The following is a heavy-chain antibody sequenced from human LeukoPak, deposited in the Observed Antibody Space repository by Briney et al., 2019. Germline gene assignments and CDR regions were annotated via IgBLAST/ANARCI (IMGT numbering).Heavy chain of an antibody. V-gene: IGHV3-23*01. CDR2: ISGGGGST. CDR1: GFTFSSYA. CDR3: AKTLQGYYYYGLDV. J-gene: IGHJ6*02. Sequence: GESLRLSCTASGFTFSSYAMTWVRQAPGKGLEWVSTISGGGGSTYYADPVKGRFTISRDNSKNTLYLQMNSLRVEDTALYNCAKTLQGYYYYGLDVWGQGTTVTVSS.